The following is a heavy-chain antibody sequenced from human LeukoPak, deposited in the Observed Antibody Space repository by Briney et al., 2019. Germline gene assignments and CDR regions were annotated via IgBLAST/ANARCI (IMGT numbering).Heavy chain of an antibody. CDR3: ARGRRYYYDSSGYLFDY. D-gene: IGHD3-22*01. Sequence: SETLSLTCAVYGGSFSGYYWSWIRQPPGKGLEWIGEINHSGSTNYNPSLKSRVTLSVDTSKNQFSLKLSSVTAADTAVYYCARGRRYYYDSSGYLFDYWGQGTLVTVSS. CDR2: INHSGST. J-gene: IGHJ4*02. CDR1: GGSFSGYY. V-gene: IGHV4-34*01.